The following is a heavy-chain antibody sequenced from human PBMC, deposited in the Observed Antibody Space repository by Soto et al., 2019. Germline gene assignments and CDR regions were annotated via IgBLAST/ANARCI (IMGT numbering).Heavy chain of an antibody. Sequence: EVQLVESGGGLVQPGGSLRLSCAASGFTFSSYWMHWVRQAPGKGLVWVSRINSDGSSTSYADSVKGRFTISRDNAKNTLYLQMNNLRAEDTAVYYCVRTSLVVAAATREDYWGQATLVTVSS. J-gene: IGHJ4*02. CDR1: GFTFSSYW. CDR3: VRTSLVVAAATREDY. CDR2: INSDGSST. D-gene: IGHD2-15*01. V-gene: IGHV3-74*01.